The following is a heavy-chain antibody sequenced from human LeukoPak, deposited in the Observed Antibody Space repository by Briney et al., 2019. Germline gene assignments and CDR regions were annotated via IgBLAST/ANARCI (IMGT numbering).Heavy chain of an antibody. D-gene: IGHD2-21*02. V-gene: IGHV1-18*01. CDR2: ISGYNGVT. Sequence: ASVKVSCKTSGYTFTYYGLSWVRQAPGQGLEWVGWISGYNGVTLYAQKFQGRVTMTIDKSTTTGYMELRSLTSDDTAVYHCAGYGGGDTWYAHFGMDVWGQGTTVIVSS. CDR1: GYTFTYYG. CDR3: AGYGGGDTWYAHFGMDV. J-gene: IGHJ6*02.